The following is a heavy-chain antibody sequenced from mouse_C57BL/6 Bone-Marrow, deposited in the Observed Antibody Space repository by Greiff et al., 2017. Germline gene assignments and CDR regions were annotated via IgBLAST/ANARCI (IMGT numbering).Heavy chain of an antibody. V-gene: IGHV1-64*01. CDR2: IHPNSGRT. CDR1: GYTFTSYW. CDR3: AGPEAY. J-gene: IGHJ3*01. Sequence: QVQLKQPGAELVKPGASVKLSCKASGYTFTSYWMHWVKQRPGQGLEWIGMIHPNSGRTNYNEKFKSKATLHVDKSSSTAYMQLSSLTSEDSAVYYCAGPEAYWGQGTLVTVSA.